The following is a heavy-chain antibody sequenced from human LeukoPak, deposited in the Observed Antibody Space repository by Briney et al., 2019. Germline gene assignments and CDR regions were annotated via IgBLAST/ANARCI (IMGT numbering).Heavy chain of an antibody. CDR1: GYTFTSYG. D-gene: IGHD3-3*01. V-gene: IGHV1-18*01. CDR3: ARGFDHYDFWSGFPASGEWFDP. J-gene: IGHJ5*02. CDR2: ISAYNGNT. Sequence: ASVKVSCKASGYTFTSYGFSWVRQAPGQGLEWMGWISAYNGNTNYAQKLQGRVTMTTDTSTRTAYMELRRLRSDDTAVYYCARGFDHYDFWSGFPASGEWFDPWGQGTLVTVSS.